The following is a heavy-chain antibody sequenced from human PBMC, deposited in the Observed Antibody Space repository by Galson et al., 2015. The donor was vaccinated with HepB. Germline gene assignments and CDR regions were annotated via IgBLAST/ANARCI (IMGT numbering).Heavy chain of an antibody. V-gene: IGHV4-34*01. CDR3: ARRASDIVVVPAAMDYFDY. D-gene: IGHD2-2*01. Sequence: SETLSLTCAVYGGSFSGYYWSWIRQPPGKGLEWIGEINHSGSTNYNPSLKSRVTISVDTSKNQFSLKLSSVTAADTAVYYCARRASDIVVVPAAMDYFDYWGQGTLVTVSS. CDR2: INHSGST. CDR1: GGSFSGYY. J-gene: IGHJ4*02.